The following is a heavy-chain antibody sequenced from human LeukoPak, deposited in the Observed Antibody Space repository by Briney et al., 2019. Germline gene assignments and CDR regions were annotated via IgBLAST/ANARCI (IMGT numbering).Heavy chain of an antibody. J-gene: IGHJ3*02. Sequence: PSQTLSLTCTVSGGSISSGGYYWSWIRQHPGKGLEWIGYIYYSRSTYYNPSLKSRVTISVDTSKNQFSLKLSSVTAADTAVYYCARGSLTYYDSSGYYYRAFDIWGQGTMVTVSS. CDR3: ARGSLTYYDSSGYYYRAFDI. D-gene: IGHD3-22*01. CDR2: IYYSRST. V-gene: IGHV4-31*03. CDR1: GGSISSGGYY.